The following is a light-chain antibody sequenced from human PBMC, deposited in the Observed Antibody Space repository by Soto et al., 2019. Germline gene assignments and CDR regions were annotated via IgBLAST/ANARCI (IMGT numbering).Light chain of an antibody. CDR2: DVS. V-gene: IGLV2-11*01. CDR3: CSYAGSHYV. CDR1: SCDVGGYNY. J-gene: IGLJ1*01. Sequence: QSALTQPRSVSGSPGQSVTISCTGTSCDVGGYNYVSWYQQHPGKAPKLMIYDVSKRPSGVPDRFSGSKSGNTASLTISGLQAEDEADYYCCSYAGSHYVFGTGTKVTVL.